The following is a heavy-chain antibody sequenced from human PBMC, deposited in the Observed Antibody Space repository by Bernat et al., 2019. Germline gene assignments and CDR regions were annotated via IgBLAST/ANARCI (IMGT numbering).Heavy chain of an antibody. CDR2: ISYDGSNK. Sequence: QVQLVESGGGVVQPGRSLRLSCAASGFTFSTYGMHWVRQAPGKGLEWVAVISYDGSNKYYADSVKGRFTISRDNSKNTLYLQMNSLRAEDTAVYYCAKARTGDRAFDIWGQGTMVTVSS. D-gene: IGHD2-8*02. CDR1: GFTFSTYG. J-gene: IGHJ3*02. V-gene: IGHV3-30*18. CDR3: AKARTGDRAFDI.